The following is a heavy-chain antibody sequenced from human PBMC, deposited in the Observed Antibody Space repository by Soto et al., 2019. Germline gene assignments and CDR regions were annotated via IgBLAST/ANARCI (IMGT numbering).Heavy chain of an antibody. V-gene: IGHV4-4*07. D-gene: IGHD6-13*01. CDR3: AREVAYLYRSTWYYFDY. CDR2: IYASGST. Sequence: GSSQISYFWSWIRQPAGKGLEWIGRIYASGSTNYNPSLKSRVTMSADTSKNQFSLKLSSVTAADTAVYYCAREVAYLYRSTWYYFDYWGQGTLVTVSS. CDR1: GSSQISYF. J-gene: IGHJ4*02.